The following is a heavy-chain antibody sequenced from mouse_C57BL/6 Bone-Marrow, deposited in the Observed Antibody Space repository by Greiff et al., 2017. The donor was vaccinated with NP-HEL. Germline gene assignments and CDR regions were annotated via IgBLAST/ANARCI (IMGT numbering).Heavy chain of an antibody. J-gene: IGHJ3*01. CDR2: IDPNSGGT. D-gene: IGHD3-2*02. CDR3: AREEAQATLAWFAY. V-gene: IGHV1-72*01. CDR1: GYNFTSYW. Sequence: VQLQQPGAELVKPGASVKLSCKASGYNFTSYWMHWVKQRPGRGLEWIGRIDPNSGGTKYNEKFKSKATLTVDKPSSTAYMQLSSLTSEDSAVYYCAREEAQATLAWFAYWGQGTLVTVSA.